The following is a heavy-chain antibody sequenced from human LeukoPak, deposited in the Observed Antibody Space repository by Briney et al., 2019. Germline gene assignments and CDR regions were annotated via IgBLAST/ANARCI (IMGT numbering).Heavy chain of an antibody. CDR2: ISTYTGYS. Sequence: ASVKVSCKSSGYTFTSSGISWVRQAPGQGLEWMGWISTYTGYSKYAQNLQGRVTMTADTSTSTAYMELSSLRSDDTAMYYCAKNSSGGYSDYWGQGTLVTVSS. CDR1: GYTFTSSG. D-gene: IGHD6-19*01. J-gene: IGHJ4*02. V-gene: IGHV1-18*01. CDR3: AKNSSGGYSDY.